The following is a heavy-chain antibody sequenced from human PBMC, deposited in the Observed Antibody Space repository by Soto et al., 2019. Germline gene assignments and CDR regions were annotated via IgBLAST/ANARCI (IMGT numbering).Heavy chain of an antibody. CDR1: GFTFSSYG. Sequence: QVQLVESGGGVVQPGRSLRLSCAASGFTFSSYGMHWVRQAPGKGLEWVAVISYDGSNKYYADSVKGRFTISRDNSKNTLYLQMNSLRAEDTAVYYCAKDHVSSSWNSHYYYYGMDVWGQGTTVTVSS. V-gene: IGHV3-30*18. CDR3: AKDHVSSSWNSHYYYYGMDV. CDR2: ISYDGSNK. J-gene: IGHJ6*02. D-gene: IGHD6-13*01.